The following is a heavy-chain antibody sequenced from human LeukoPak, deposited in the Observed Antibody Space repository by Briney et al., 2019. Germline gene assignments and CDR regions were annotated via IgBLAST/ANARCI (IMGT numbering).Heavy chain of an antibody. CDR2: INQDGSEK. Sequence: GGSLRLSCAASGFSFSNSWMSWVRQAPGKGLEWVANINQDGSEKYHVDSVKGRFTISRDNAKNLLYLHMNSLRAEDTAVYYCARANCGSVDYWGQGTLVTVSS. V-gene: IGHV3-7*03. CDR3: ARANCGSVDY. CDR1: GFSFSNSW. J-gene: IGHJ4*02. D-gene: IGHD7-27*01.